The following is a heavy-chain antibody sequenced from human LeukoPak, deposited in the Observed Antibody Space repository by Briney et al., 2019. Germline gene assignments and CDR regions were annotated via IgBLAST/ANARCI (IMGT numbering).Heavy chain of an antibody. J-gene: IGHJ4*02. V-gene: IGHV4-4*07. CDR2: MYTSGST. CDR1: GGSISSYY. Sequence: PSETLSLTCTVSGGSISSYYWSWIRQPAGKGLDWIGRMYTSGSTNYNPSLKSRVTMSVDRSKNQLSLELSSVTAADTAVYYCARGDVWSPYYFDYWGQGTLVTVSS. CDR3: ARGDVWSPYYFDY. D-gene: IGHD3-3*01.